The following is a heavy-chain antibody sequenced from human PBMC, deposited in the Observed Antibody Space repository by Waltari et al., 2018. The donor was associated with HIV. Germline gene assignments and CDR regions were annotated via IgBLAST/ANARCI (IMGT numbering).Heavy chain of an antibody. D-gene: IGHD6-13*01. CDR2: ISGSGGNT. Sequence: VHGGGSLRLPCAASGFTFSNYGMNWVRQAPGKGLELVSAISGSGGNTYYADSLKGRFTISRDNSKNTLYLQMNSLRAEDTAVYFCVKEHQYSHTWYSYYGMDVWGQGTTVTVSS. V-gene: IGHV3-23*01. J-gene: IGHJ6*02. CDR3: VKEHQYSHTWYSYYGMDV. CDR1: GFTFSNYG.